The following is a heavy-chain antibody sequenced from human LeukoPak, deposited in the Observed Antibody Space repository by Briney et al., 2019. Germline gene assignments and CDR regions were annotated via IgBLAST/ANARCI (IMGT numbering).Heavy chain of an antibody. CDR1: GFTFSSYA. CDR3: AKGVSGYGSGRPFDY. Sequence: GGSLRLSCAASGFTFSSYAMIWVRQAPGKGLEWVSLISDSGTSTYYPDSVKGRFTISRDNSKNTVYLQMNSLRAEDTAVYYCAKGVSGYGSGRPFDYWGQGTLVTVSS. CDR2: ISDSGTST. D-gene: IGHD3-10*01. J-gene: IGHJ4*02. V-gene: IGHV3-23*01.